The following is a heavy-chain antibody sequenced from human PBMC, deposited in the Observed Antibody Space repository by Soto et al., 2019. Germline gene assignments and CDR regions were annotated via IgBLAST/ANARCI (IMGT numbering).Heavy chain of an antibody. J-gene: IGHJ6*02. D-gene: IGHD2-2*02. CDR1: GFTFSTYS. Sequence: GGSLRLSCVGSGFTFSTYSLNWVRQAPGKGLEWVSSISSRSDIYYADSVKGRFTISRDNAKNSVSLQMNSLRAEDTAVYYCAREYTAWPLAYGLDVWGQGTTVTVSS. CDR2: ISSRSDI. V-gene: IGHV3-21*01. CDR3: AREYTAWPLAYGLDV.